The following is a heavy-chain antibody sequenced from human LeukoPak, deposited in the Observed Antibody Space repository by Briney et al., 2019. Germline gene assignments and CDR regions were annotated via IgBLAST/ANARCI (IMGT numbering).Heavy chain of an antibody. D-gene: IGHD6-13*01. CDR2: IKQDGSEK. Sequence: TGGSLRLSCEASGFTFNTYWMSWVRQAPGKGLEWVANIKQDGSEKYYVDSVKGRFTISRDNAKNSLYLQMNSLRAEDTAMYYCARDSAGNDYWGQGTLVTVSS. J-gene: IGHJ4*02. V-gene: IGHV3-7*01. CDR1: GFTFNTYW. CDR3: ARDSAGNDY.